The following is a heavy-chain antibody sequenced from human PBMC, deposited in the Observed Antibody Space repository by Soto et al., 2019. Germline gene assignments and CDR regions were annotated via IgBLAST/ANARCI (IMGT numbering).Heavy chain of an antibody. CDR1: GFTFTSSA. D-gene: IGHD1-26*01. CDR2: IVVGSGNT. CDR3: ATSIGSYYPFDY. J-gene: IGHJ4*02. Sequence: SVKFSCKASGFTFTSSAVQWVRQARGQRLECIGWIVVGSGNTNYAQKFQERVTITRXXXXSXXXMXLXXLRXEXTAVYYCATSIGSYYPFDYWGQGTLVTVSS. V-gene: IGHV1-58*01.